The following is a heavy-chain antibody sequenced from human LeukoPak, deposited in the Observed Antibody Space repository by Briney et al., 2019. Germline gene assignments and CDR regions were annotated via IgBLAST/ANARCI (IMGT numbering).Heavy chain of an antibody. Sequence: PSETLSLTCAVYGGSFSGYYWSWIRQPPGKGLEWIGEINHSGSTNYNPSLKSRVTISVDTSKNQFSLKLTSVTAADTALYYCARGDSSHDDAFDIWGQGTMVTVSS. D-gene: IGHD5-18*01. CDR2: INHSGST. V-gene: IGHV4-34*01. J-gene: IGHJ3*02. CDR3: ARGDSSHDDAFDI. CDR1: GGSFSGYY.